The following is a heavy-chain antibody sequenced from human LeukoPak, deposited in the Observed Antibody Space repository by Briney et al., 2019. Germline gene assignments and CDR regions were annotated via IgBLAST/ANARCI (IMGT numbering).Heavy chain of an antibody. CDR2: INPNSGGT. V-gene: IGHV1-2*02. D-gene: IGHD2-2*01. CDR1: GYTFTGYY. J-gene: IGHJ4*02. CDR3: ARVDIVVVPAAIQSWWAFDY. Sequence: GASVKVSCKASGYTFTGYYMHWVRQAPGQGLEWMGWINPNSGGTNYAQKFQGRVTMTRDTSISTAYMELSRLRSDDTAVYYCARVDIVVVPAAIQSWWAFDYWGQGTLVTVSS.